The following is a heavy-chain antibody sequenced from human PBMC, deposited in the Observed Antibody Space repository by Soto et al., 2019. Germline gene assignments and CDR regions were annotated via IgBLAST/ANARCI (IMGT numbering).Heavy chain of an antibody. CDR2: IYYSGST. V-gene: IGHV4-61*01. J-gene: IGHJ6*02. CDR1: GGSVSSGSYY. D-gene: IGHD3-10*01. CDR3: ARDYGPYGSGSYFRVGPWGYYGMDV. Sequence: QVQLQESGPGLVKPSETLSLTCTVSGGSVSSGSYYWSWIRQPPGKGLEWIGYIYYSGSTNYNPSLKSRVTISVDTSKNQFSLKLSSVPAADTAVYYCARDYGPYGSGSYFRVGPWGYYGMDVWGQGTTVTVSS.